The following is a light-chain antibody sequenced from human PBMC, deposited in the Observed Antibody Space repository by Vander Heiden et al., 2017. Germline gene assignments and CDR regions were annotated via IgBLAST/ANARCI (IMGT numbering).Light chain of an antibody. CDR3: QQYGTSPPLLT. Sequence: EIVLTQSPGTLSLSPGERATLSCRASQSVSSSYLAWYQQKPGQAPRLLIYGASSRATGIPDRFSGSGSGTDFTLTISRLEPEDFAVYYCQQYGTSPPLLTFGGGTKVXIK. CDR2: GAS. J-gene: IGKJ4*01. V-gene: IGKV3-20*01. CDR1: QSVSSSY.